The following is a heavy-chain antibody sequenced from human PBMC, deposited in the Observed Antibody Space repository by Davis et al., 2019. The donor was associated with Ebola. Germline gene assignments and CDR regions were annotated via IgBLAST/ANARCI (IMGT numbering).Heavy chain of an antibody. J-gene: IGHJ5*02. Sequence: AASVKVSCKASGYTFTSYYMHWVRQAPGQGLEWMGIINPSGGSTSYAQKFQGRVTITRDTSASTAYMELSSLRSEDTAVYYCARDSGSYYNWFDPWGQGTLVTVSS. V-gene: IGHV1-46*01. D-gene: IGHD1-26*01. CDR1: GYTFTSYY. CDR2: INPSGGST. CDR3: ARDSGSYYNWFDP.